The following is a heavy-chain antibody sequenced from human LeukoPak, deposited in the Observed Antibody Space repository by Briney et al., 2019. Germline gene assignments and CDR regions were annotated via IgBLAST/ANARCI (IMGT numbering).Heavy chain of an antibody. Sequence: PGGPLSLSCAASGFPFSSSDMHWVRQATGKGLEWVSAIGTAGDTYYPGSVKGRFTISRENAKNSLYLQMNSLRAGDTAVYYCARDDGGLYGMDVWGQGTTVTVSS. CDR2: IGTAGDT. V-gene: IGHV3-13*01. CDR3: ARDDGGLYGMDV. D-gene: IGHD4-23*01. J-gene: IGHJ6*02. CDR1: GFPFSSSD.